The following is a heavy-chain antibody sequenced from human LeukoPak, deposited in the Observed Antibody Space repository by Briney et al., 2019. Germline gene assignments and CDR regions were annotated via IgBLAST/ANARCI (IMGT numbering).Heavy chain of an antibody. CDR1: GGSISSGSYY. CDR3: AREIAAAGITYFDY. J-gene: IGHJ4*02. Sequence: SQTLSLTCTVSGGSISSGSYYWSWIRQPAGKGLEWIGRIYTSGSTNYNPSLKSRVTISVDTSKNQFSLKLSSVTAADTAVYYCAREIAAAGITYFDYWGQGTLATVSS. V-gene: IGHV4-61*02. D-gene: IGHD6-13*01. CDR2: IYTSGST.